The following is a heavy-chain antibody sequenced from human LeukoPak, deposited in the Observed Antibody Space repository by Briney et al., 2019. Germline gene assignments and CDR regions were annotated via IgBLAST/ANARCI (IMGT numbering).Heavy chain of an antibody. CDR1: EFDFFSYG. Sequence: GGPLRLSCVASEFDFFSYGMQWVRQAPGKGLVWVSRIFTDGSTTSYADSVKGRFTISRDNAKNTLYLEMKSLRVEDTAVYYCARELPREVTLDYWGQGTLVTVSP. CDR2: IFTDGSTT. V-gene: IGHV3-74*01. D-gene: IGHD2-21*02. CDR3: ARELPREVTLDY. J-gene: IGHJ4*01.